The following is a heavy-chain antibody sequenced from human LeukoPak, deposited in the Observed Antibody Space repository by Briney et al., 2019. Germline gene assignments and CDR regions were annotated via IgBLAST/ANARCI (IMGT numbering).Heavy chain of an antibody. V-gene: IGHV3-11*01. CDR1: GFTFSDYY. D-gene: IGHD6-13*01. CDR3: ARDLDIAAAVVDY. CDR2: ISSSGSTI. Sequence: GSLRLSCAASGFTFSDYYMSWIRQAPGKGLEWVSYISSSGSTIYYADSVKGRFTISRDNAKNSLYLQMNSLRAEDTAVYYCARDLDIAAAVVDYWGQGTLVTVSS. J-gene: IGHJ4*02.